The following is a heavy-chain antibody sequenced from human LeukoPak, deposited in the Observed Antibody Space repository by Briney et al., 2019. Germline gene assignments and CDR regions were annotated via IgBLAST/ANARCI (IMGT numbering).Heavy chain of an antibody. Sequence: GGSLRLSCAASGFTFSSYGMHWVRQAPGKGLEWVAVISYDGSNKYYADSVKGRFTISRDNSKNTLYLQMNSLRAEDTAVYYCAKDSYYYDSSGYYYAPDHWGQGTLVTVSS. D-gene: IGHD3-22*01. CDR2: ISYDGSNK. CDR1: GFTFSSYG. CDR3: AKDSYYYDSSGYYYAPDH. J-gene: IGHJ4*02. V-gene: IGHV3-30*18.